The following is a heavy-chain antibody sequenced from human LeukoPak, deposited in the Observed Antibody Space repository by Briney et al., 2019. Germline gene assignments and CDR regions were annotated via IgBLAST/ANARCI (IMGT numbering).Heavy chain of an antibody. CDR2: MNPNSGNT. D-gene: IGHD3-9*01. J-gene: IGHJ3*02. CDR3: AREKILTGQGDSFDI. Sequence: ASVKVSCKASGFTFSSYDMNWVRQAPGQGLEWMGWMNPNSGNTGYAQKFQGRVTMTRDSSRSTAYMELGSLRSEDTAVYYCAREKILTGQGDSFDIWGQGTMVTVSS. CDR1: GFTFSSYD. V-gene: IGHV1-8*01.